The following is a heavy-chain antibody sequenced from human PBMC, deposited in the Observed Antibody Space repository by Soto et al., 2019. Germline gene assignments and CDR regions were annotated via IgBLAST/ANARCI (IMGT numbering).Heavy chain of an antibody. Sequence: GASVKVSCKASGYTVTSYGISWVRQAPGQGLEWMGWISAYNGNTNYAQKLQGRVTMTTDTSTSTAYMELRSLRSDDTAVYYCARPGYCSSTSCPDTYYYYYGMDVWGQGTTVTVSS. D-gene: IGHD2-2*01. CDR1: GYTVTSYG. CDR3: ARPGYCSSTSCPDTYYYYYGMDV. CDR2: ISAYNGNT. J-gene: IGHJ6*02. V-gene: IGHV1-18*01.